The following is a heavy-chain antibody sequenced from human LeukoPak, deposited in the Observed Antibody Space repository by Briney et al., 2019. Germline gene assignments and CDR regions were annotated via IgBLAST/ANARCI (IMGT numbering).Heavy chain of an antibody. CDR3: ARIRDGYNDAYDI. D-gene: IGHD5-24*01. Sequence: ASVKVSCKASGCTFTKYYIHWVRQAPGQGLEWMGLINPGGDNTNYAQNFQGRVTMTRDTSTSTVYMELSSLRSEDTAIYYCARIRDGYNDAYDIWGQGTVVTVPS. CDR2: INPGGDNT. V-gene: IGHV1-46*01. J-gene: IGHJ3*02. CDR1: GCTFTKYY.